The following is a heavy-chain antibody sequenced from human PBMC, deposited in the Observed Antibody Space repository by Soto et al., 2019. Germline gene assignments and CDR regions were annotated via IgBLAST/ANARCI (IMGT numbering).Heavy chain of an antibody. V-gene: IGHV4-59*01. CDR3: ARYSGRRLGFNG. Sequence: QVQMQESGPGLVKPSETLSLNCSVSGVSLTHYFWSWVRQPPGKGLEYIGYVQNTGRTNYSPALNSLVTISMDMSKNQFSLILSSVTAADTAVYFCARYSGRRLGFNGWGQGTTVTVSS. J-gene: IGHJ6*02. CDR2: VQNTGRT. D-gene: IGHD1-26*01. CDR1: GVSLTHYF.